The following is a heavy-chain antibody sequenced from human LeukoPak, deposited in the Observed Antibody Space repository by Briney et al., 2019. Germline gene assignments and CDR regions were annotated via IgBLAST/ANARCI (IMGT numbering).Heavy chain of an antibody. CDR1: GYTLTELS. CDR2: FDPEDDET. D-gene: IGHD3-22*01. CDR3: ATEGYYYDSSGYYAHDY. V-gene: IGHV1-24*01. Sequence: ASVKVSCQVSGYTLTELSMHWVRQAPGKGLEWMGGFDPEDDETIYAQKFQGRVTMTEDTSTDTAYMELSSLRSEDTAVYYCATEGYYYDSSGYYAHDYWGQGTLVTVSS. J-gene: IGHJ4*02.